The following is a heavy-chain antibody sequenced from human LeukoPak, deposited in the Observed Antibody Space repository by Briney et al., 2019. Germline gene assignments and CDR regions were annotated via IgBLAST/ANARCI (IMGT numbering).Heavy chain of an antibody. J-gene: IGHJ4*02. V-gene: IGHV3-30*02. Sequence: GGSLRLPCAASGFTFSSYGMHWVRQAPGKGLEWVAFIRYDGSNKYYADFVKGRFTISRDNSKNTLYLQMNSLRAEDTAVYYCAKALVGATNYWGQGTLVTVSS. D-gene: IGHD1-26*01. CDR3: AKALVGATNY. CDR1: GFTFSSYG. CDR2: IRYDGSNK.